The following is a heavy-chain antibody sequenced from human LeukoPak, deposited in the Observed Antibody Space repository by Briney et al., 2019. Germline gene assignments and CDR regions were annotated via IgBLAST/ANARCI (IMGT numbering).Heavy chain of an antibody. V-gene: IGHV3-33*01. J-gene: IGHJ4*02. CDR1: GFTFSSYG. CDR3: ARDLEGKVAGDY. CDR2: IWYDGSNK. D-gene: IGHD6-13*01. Sequence: GGSLRLSCAASGFTFSSYGMHWVRQAPGKGLEWVADIWYDGSNKYYADSVRGRFTISREHSKNTLYLQMNSVRAEDTALYYCARDLEGKVAGDYWGQGTLVTVSS.